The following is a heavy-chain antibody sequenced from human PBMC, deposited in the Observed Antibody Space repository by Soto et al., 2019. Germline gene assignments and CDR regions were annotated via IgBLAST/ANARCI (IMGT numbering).Heavy chain of an antibody. CDR1: GYTFTSYG. Sequence: ASVKVSCKASGYTFTSYGISWVRQAPGQGLEWMGWISAYNGNTNYAQKLQGRVTMTTDTSTSTAYMELRSLRSDDAAVYYCARDPAGVGMVYAIGYYYYGMDVWGQGTTVTVSS. CDR2: ISAYNGNT. V-gene: IGHV1-18*04. D-gene: IGHD2-8*01. CDR3: ARDPAGVGMVYAIGYYYYGMDV. J-gene: IGHJ6*02.